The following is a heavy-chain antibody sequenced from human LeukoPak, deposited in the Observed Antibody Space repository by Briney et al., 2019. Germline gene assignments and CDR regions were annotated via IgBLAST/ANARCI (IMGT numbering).Heavy chain of an antibody. CDR1: GFTFSNYW. D-gene: IGHD5-24*01. Sequence: QAGGSLRLSCAVSGFTFSNYWMHWVRQPPGKGLVWVSRINSDGTSTTYADAVKGRFTMSRDNAKNTLYLQMNSLRAEDTAVYYCAKVGDGPLRRAFDYWGQGTLVTVSS. J-gene: IGHJ4*02. V-gene: IGHV3-74*01. CDR2: INSDGTST. CDR3: AKVGDGPLRRAFDY.